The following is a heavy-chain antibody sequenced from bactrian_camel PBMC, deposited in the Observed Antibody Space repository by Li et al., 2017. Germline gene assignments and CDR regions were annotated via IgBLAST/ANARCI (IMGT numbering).Heavy chain of an antibody. J-gene: IGHJ6*01. CDR1: EETYNYYC. CDR2: IDSDGRT. CDR3: AADEGVPAGTLGRLCGGVGDGARFGY. Sequence: QVQLVESGGGSVQDGGSLRLSCAASEETYNYYCMAWFRQSPGREREGVATIDSDGRTTYADSVKVRFTISKDNAKNTLYLQMNSLRPEDTAMYYCAADEGVPAGTLGRLCGGVGDGARFGYWGQGTQVTVS. D-gene: IGHD4*01. V-gene: IGHV3S53*01.